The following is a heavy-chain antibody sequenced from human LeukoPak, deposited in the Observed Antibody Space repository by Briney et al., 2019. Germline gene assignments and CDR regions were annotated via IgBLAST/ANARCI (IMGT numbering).Heavy chain of an antibody. Sequence: GGSLRLSCAASGFTFSSYGMHWVRQAPGKGLEWVAFIRCDGSNKYYADSVKGRFTISRDNSKNTLYLQMNSLRAEDTAVYYCAKEWVLQGRDYFDYWGQGTLVTVSS. CDR3: AKEWVLQGRDYFDY. V-gene: IGHV3-30*02. J-gene: IGHJ4*02. CDR1: GFTFSSYG. CDR2: IRCDGSNK. D-gene: IGHD4-11*01.